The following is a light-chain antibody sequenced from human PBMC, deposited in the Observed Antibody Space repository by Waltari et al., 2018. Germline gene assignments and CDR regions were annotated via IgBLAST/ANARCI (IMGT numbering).Light chain of an antibody. CDR2: EVS. V-gene: IGLV2-14*01. Sequence: QSALTQPASVSGSPGQSITISCTGTSSDVGGSNYVSWYQQHTGKAPKLMIYEVSNRPSGVSNRFSGSKSGNTASLIISGLQAEDEADYYCSSYTSGSTRVVFGGGTKLTVL. CDR3: SSYTSGSTRVV. J-gene: IGLJ2*01. CDR1: SSDVGGSNY.